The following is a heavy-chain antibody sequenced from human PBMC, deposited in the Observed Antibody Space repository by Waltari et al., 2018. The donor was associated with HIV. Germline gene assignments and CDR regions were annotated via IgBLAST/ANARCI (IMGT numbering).Heavy chain of an antibody. CDR3: ARDRSGSSLDY. D-gene: IGHD1-26*01. CDR1: GFTFSSYG. V-gene: IGHV3-33*01. CDR2: IWCDGSNK. Sequence: QVQLVESGGGVVQPGRSLRLSCAASGFTFSSYGMHWVRQAPGKGLEWVAVIWCDGSNKYYADSVKGRFTISRDNSKNTLYLQMNSLRAEDTAVYYCARDRSGSSLDYWGQGTLVTVSS. J-gene: IGHJ4*02.